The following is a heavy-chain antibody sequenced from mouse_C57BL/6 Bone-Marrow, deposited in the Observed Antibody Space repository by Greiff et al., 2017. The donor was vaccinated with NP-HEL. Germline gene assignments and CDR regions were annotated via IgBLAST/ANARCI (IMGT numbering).Heavy chain of an antibody. V-gene: IGHV1-69*01. D-gene: IGHD2-2*01. CDR2: IDPSDSYT. CDR1: GYTFTSYW. J-gene: IGHJ4*01. CDR3: ARKGGYDCYAMDY. Sequence: QVQLQQPGAELVMPGASVKLSCKASGYTFTSYWMHWVKQRPGQGLEWIGEIDPSDSYTNYNQKFKGKSTLTVDKSSNTAYMQLSSLTSEDSAVYYCARKGGYDCYAMDYWGQGTSVTVSS.